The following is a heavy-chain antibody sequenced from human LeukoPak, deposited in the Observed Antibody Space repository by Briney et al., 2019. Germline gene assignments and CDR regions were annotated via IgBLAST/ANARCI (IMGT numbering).Heavy chain of an antibody. CDR1: GYTFTSYG. Sequence: ASVKVPCKASGYTFTSYGISWVRQAPGQGLEWMGWISAYNGNTNYAQKLQGRVTMTTDTSTSTAYMELSSLRSEDTAVYYCAREPTKWELPKGIDYWGQGTLVTVSS. V-gene: IGHV1-18*01. D-gene: IGHD1-26*01. J-gene: IGHJ4*02. CDR3: AREPTKWELPKGIDY. CDR2: ISAYNGNT.